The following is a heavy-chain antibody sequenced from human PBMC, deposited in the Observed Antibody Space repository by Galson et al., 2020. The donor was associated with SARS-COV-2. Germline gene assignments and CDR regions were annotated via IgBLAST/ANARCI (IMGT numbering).Heavy chain of an antibody. CDR2: IWVSGYNA. V-gene: IGHV3-33*08. CDR1: GFSFSNYG. Sequence: VGSLRLSCAASGFSFSNYGIHWVRQAPVKGLEWVALIWVSGYNAYYEDFVTGRFTISRDNSKNTLNLQMNSLGAEDTAVYYCAREEWGSSSFEVRYWGQGTLVTVSS. D-gene: IGHD6-13*01. J-gene: IGHJ4*02. CDR3: AREEWGSSSFEVRY.